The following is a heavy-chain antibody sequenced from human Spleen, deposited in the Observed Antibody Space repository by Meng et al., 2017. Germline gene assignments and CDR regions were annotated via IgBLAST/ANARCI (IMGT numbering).Heavy chain of an antibody. CDR3: ARDDCSVGSCHSGELNWSDP. CDR1: GGSISSYY. V-gene: IGHV4-59*01. Sequence: GSLRLSCPVSGGSISSYYWSWIRQPPGKGLEWIGNIYYSGSINYKPSLKSRVTISVDTSKNRFSLKLSSVTAADTAVYHCARDDCSVGSCHSGELNWSDPWGQGTLVTVSS. CDR2: IYYSGSI. J-gene: IGHJ5*02. D-gene: IGHD2-15*01.